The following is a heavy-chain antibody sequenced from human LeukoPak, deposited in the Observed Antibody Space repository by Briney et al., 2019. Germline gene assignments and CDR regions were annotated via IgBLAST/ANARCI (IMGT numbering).Heavy chain of an antibody. CDR2: ISAYNGNT. V-gene: IGHV1-18*04. D-gene: IGHD6-13*01. CDR1: GYTFTSNY. J-gene: IGHJ4*02. Sequence: GASVKVSCKAFGYTFTSNYMHWVRQAPGQGLEWMGWISAYNGNTNYAQKLQGRVTMTTDTSTSTAYMELRSLRSDDTAVYYCARDLGIAAAGTGPTGYWGQGTLVTVSS. CDR3: ARDLGIAAAGTGPTGY.